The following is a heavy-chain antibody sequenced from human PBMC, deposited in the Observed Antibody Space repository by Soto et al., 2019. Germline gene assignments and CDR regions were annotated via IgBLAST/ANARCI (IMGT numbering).Heavy chain of an antibody. CDR1: GYTFLSHG. CDR2: TSAYTNKR. Sequence: ASVKVSCKTSGYTFLSHGISWVRQAPGQGLEWVGWTSAYTNKRVYSQQFQGRVTMTTDTSSSTAYMELRSLRSDDTAVYYCAREFPNYDILTGYSYYYYGMDVWGQGTTVTVSS. D-gene: IGHD3-9*01. CDR3: AREFPNYDILTGYSYYYYGMDV. J-gene: IGHJ6*02. V-gene: IGHV1-18*01.